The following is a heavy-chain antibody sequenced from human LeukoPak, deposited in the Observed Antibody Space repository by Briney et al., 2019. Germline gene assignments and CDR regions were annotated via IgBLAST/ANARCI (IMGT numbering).Heavy chain of an antibody. V-gene: IGHV4-59*01. Sequence: SETLSLTCTVSGGSISIYYWSWIRQPPGKGLEWIGYINYSGSTNYNPSLKSRVTISVDTSKNQFSLKLTSVTAADTAVYYCARPYYDFWSGYVFDPWGQGTLVTVSS. J-gene: IGHJ5*02. CDR2: INYSGST. CDR1: GGSISIYY. D-gene: IGHD3-3*01. CDR3: ARPYYDFWSGYVFDP.